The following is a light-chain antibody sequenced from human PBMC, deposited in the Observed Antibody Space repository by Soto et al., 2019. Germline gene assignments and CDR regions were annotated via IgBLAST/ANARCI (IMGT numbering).Light chain of an antibody. Sequence: EIVLTQSPGTLSLSQGERATLSCRATQTISSSFLAWHQQKPGQAPRLLIYGTSSRATGIPDRFSGSGSGTDFTLTISRLEPEDFAVYYCQQYSSFPFTFGGGTKV. CDR2: GTS. J-gene: IGKJ4*01. CDR1: QTISSSF. V-gene: IGKV3-20*01. CDR3: QQYSSFPFT.